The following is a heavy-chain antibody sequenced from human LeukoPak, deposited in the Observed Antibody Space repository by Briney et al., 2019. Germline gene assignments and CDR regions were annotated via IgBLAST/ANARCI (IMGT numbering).Heavy chain of an antibody. J-gene: IGHJ4*02. CDR2: ISSSGSTI. CDR3: ARSVVAATETFDY. V-gene: IGHV3-11*04. Sequence: PGGSLRLSCAASGFTFSYFYMSWIRQAPGKGLEWVSYISSSGSTIFYADSVKGRFTISRDNAKNSLHLQMNSLGAEDTAVYYCARSVVAATETFDYWGQGTLVTVSS. D-gene: IGHD2-15*01. CDR1: GFTFSYFY.